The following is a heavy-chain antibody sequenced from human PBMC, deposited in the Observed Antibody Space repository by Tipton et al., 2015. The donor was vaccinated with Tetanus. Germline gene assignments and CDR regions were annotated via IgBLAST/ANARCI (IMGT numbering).Heavy chain of an antibody. D-gene: IGHD3-16*02. CDR1: GGSISSSSYY. V-gene: IGHV4-39*07. Sequence: TLSLTCTVSGGSISSSSYYWGWIRQPPGKGLEWIGSINYSGSTYYNPSLKSRVTISVDTSKNQFSLKLSSVTAADTAVYYCARGSGELSFARAGFDYWGQGTLVTVSS. CDR2: INYSGST. CDR3: ARGSGELSFARAGFDY. J-gene: IGHJ4*02.